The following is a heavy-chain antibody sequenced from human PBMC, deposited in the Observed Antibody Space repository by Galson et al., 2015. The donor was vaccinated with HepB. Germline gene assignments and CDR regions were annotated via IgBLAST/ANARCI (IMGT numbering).Heavy chain of an antibody. CDR3: ARQGKEHAYYFDN. V-gene: IGHV4-59*08. D-gene: IGHD3-9*01. CDR1: GGSISSYH. CDR2: IHYSGST. Sequence: SETLSLTCTVSGGSISSYHWSWIRQATGKRLEWIGYIHYSGSTEYNPSLKSRVTISVDTSKNQFSLKLSSVTAADTAVYYCARQGKEHAYYFDNWGQGTLVTVSS. J-gene: IGHJ4*02.